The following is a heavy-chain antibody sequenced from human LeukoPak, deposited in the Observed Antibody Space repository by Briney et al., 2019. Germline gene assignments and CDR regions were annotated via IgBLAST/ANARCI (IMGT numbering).Heavy chain of an antibody. CDR2: TYYRSKWYY. D-gene: IGHD5-12*01. CDR1: GDSVSSNSVA. Sequence: QTLSLTCAISGDSVSSNSVAWNWVRQSPSRGLEWLERTYYRSKWYYDYAVSVKSRMTINPDTSKNQFSLQLNSVTPEDTAVYYCARGATAHFDYWGQGTLVTVSS. V-gene: IGHV6-1*01. J-gene: IGHJ4*02. CDR3: ARGATAHFDY.